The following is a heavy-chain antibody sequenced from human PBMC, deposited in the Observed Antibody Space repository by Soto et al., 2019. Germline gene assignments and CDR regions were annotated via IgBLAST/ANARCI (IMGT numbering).Heavy chain of an antibody. CDR3: ARNPVFGVVIQYYYYYGMDV. V-gene: IGHV3-48*02. CDR2: ISSSSSTI. Sequence: EVQLVESGGGLVQPGGSLRLSCAASGFTFSSYSMNWVRQAPGKGLEWVSYISSSSSTIYYADSVKGRFTISRDNAKNSLYLQMNSLRDEDTAVYYCARNPVFGVVIQYYYYYGMDVWGQGTTVTVSS. CDR1: GFTFSSYS. J-gene: IGHJ6*02. D-gene: IGHD3-3*01.